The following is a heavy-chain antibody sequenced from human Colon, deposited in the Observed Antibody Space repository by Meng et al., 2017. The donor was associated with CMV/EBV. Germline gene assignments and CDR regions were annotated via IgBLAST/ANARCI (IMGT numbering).Heavy chain of an antibody. CDR1: GGSIDSSTNF. J-gene: IGHJ5*02. V-gene: IGHV4-39*07. CDR2: INYSGRT. CDR3: ARQGGYNSDEDS. D-gene: IGHD6-19*01. Sequence: VAGGSIDSSTNFWAWIRQPPGKGLEWIGSINYSGRTYYSPSLKSRVTISVDTSNNQFSLKLSSVTAADTAVYFCARQGGYNSDEDSWGQGTLVTVSS.